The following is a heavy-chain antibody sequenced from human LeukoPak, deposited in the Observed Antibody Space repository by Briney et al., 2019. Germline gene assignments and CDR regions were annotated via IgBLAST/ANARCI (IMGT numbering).Heavy chain of an antibody. CDR2: ISRGGSTI. Sequence: GGSLRLSCAASGFTFSDYYMSWIRQAPGKGLEWVSYISRGGSTIYYADSEKGRFTISRDNAKNSLYLQMNSLRAEDTAVYYCARDFTYTGYFDPWGQGTLVTVSS. J-gene: IGHJ5*02. V-gene: IGHV3-11*01. CDR1: GFTFSDYY. D-gene: IGHD3-16*01. CDR3: ARDFTYTGYFDP.